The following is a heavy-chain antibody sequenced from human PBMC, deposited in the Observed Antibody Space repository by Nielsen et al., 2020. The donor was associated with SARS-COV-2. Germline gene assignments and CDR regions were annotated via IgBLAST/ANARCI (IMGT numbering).Heavy chain of an antibody. J-gene: IGHJ4*02. D-gene: IGHD3-10*01. CDR2: IPFDGREE. CDR1: GFPFSAFA. Sequence: GESLKISCEVSGFPFSAFAMHWVRQAPGKGLEWMAAIPFDGREEQYADSVKGRFTISRDNSKKTLYLQMNSLRDADTAVYYCAKGPRVLSVIISAGWGGLDHWGQGALVTVSS. V-gene: IGHV3-30*18. CDR3: AKGPRVLSVIISAGWGGLDH.